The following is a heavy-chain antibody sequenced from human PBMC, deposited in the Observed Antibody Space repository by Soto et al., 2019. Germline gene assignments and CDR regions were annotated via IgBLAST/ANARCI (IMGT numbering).Heavy chain of an antibody. CDR3: ARGGTRWLTIGDS. V-gene: IGHV3-30-3*01. CDR1: GFTFSPYA. D-gene: IGHD5-12*01. Sequence: VQLVESGGGVVQPGRSLRLSCAASGFTFSPYAMHWVRQAPGKGLEWVAIISYDGNNKYYADSVKGRFTISRDNSKNTLYLQMNSLRAEDTAVYHCARGGTRWLTIGDSWCQGTLVTVSS. CDR2: ISYDGNNK. J-gene: IGHJ4*02.